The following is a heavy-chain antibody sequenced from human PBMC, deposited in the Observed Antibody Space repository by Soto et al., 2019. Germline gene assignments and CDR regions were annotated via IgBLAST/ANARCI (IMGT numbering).Heavy chain of an antibody. J-gene: IGHJ6*02. CDR2: INIGSGNT. CDR1: GYAFSSYA. CDR3: ARDGGDCGYRLIYYHYIRLDV. V-gene: IGHV1-3*04. D-gene: IGHD2-21*02. Sequence: ASVKVSCKASGYAFSSYAMHWVRQAPGQRLEWMGWINIGSGNTEYSQNFQDRITITRDTSASTVYMELSSLRSEDTAVYYCARDGGDCGYRLIYYHYIRLDVWGQGTTVTVSS.